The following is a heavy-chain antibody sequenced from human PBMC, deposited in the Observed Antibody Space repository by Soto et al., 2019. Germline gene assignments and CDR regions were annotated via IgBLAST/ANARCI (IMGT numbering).Heavy chain of an antibody. Sequence: SVKVSCKASGFTFTSSAVQWVRQTRGQRLECIVWIVVGSGDTNYVQKFRERVTFTRDLSTNTAYMGLSSLRFEDTAVYYCAADSRWYGSGSPGWFDPWGHGTLVTVSS. V-gene: IGHV1-58*01. CDR2: IVVGSGDT. J-gene: IGHJ5*02. CDR3: AADSRWYGSGSPGWFDP. CDR1: GFTFTSSA. D-gene: IGHD3-10*01.